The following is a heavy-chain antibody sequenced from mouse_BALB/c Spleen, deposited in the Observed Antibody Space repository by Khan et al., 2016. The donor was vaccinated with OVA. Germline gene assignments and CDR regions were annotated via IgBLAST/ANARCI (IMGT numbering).Heavy chain of an antibody. V-gene: IGHV1-85*01. Sequence: QVQLQQSGAELVKPGASVKLSCKASGYTFTSYDINWVRQRPEQGLEWIGWMFPGDGSTKYNENFKGQATLTTDKSSSTAYMQLSRLTSEDSGAYVCARGGYGGFAYWGQGTLVTVSA. CDR2: MFPGDGST. CDR3: ARGGYGGFAY. CDR1: GYTFTSYD. D-gene: IGHD2-14*01. J-gene: IGHJ3*01.